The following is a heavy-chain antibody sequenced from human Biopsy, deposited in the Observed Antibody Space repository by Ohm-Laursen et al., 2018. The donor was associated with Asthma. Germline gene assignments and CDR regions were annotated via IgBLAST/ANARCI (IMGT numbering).Heavy chain of an antibody. CDR3: ARKAGSCISRTCYSLDF. D-gene: IGHD2-2*01. J-gene: IGHJ4*02. V-gene: IGHV1-69*13. CDR1: GGTFNTYV. Sequence: SVKVSCKPLGGTFNTYVIGWVREAPGQELEWMGGINSVFGTTTYPQKFQDRVTITADDSTSTVYMELSSLRSEDTAVYYCARKAGSCISRTCYSLDFWGQGTLVTVSS. CDR2: INSVFGTT.